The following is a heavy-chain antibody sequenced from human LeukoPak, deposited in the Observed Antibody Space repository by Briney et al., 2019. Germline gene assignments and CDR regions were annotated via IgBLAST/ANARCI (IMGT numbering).Heavy chain of an antibody. D-gene: IGHD5-12*01. CDR1: GGXFSGNY. V-gene: IGHV4-34*01. CDR3: ATSGYSGYDLNS. J-gene: IGHJ4*02. CDR2: INHSGST. Sequence: SETLSLTCAVYGGXFSGNYWSWIRQPPGKGLEWIGEINHSGSTNYNPSLKGRVTISVDTSKNQFSLKLSSVTAADTAMYYCATSGYSGYDLNSWGQGTLVTVSS.